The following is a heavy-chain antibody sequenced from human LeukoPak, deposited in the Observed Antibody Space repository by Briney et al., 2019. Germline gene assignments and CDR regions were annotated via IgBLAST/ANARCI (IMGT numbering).Heavy chain of an antibody. D-gene: IGHD3-3*01. Sequence: GGSLRLSCAASGFNFSDYWMDWVRQAPGKGLVWVSRIKSDGSRITYADSVRGRFTISRDNAKNTLYLQMNSLRAEDTAVYYCAFLPPGHWGQGTLVTVSS. CDR1: GFNFSDYW. CDR2: IKSDGSRI. V-gene: IGHV3-74*01. J-gene: IGHJ1*01. CDR3: AFLPPGH.